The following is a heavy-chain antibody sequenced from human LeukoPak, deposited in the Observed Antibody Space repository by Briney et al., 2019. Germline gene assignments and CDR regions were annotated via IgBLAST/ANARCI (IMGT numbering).Heavy chain of an antibody. Sequence: ASVKVSCKASGYTFTGYYMHWVRQAPGQGLEWMGWINPNSGGTNYAQKFQGWVTMTRDTSASTAYMELSSLRSEDTTVYYCARGGYCSGGSCYSRFDPWGQGTLVTVSS. J-gene: IGHJ5*02. CDR1: GYTFTGYY. V-gene: IGHV1-2*04. CDR2: INPNSGGT. D-gene: IGHD2-15*01. CDR3: ARGGYCSGGSCYSRFDP.